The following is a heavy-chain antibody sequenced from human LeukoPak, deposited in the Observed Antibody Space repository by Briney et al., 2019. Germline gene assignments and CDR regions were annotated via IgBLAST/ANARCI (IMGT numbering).Heavy chain of an antibody. CDR2: ISGSGGST. CDR1: GFTLSSYA. D-gene: IGHD2-2*01. V-gene: IGHV3-23*01. J-gene: IGHJ4*02. CDR3: AKRRYCSSTSCSGFDY. Sequence: PGGSLRLSCAASGFTLSSYAMSWVRQAPGKGLEWVSAISGSGGSTHYADSVKGRFTISRDNSKNTLYLQMNSLRAEDTAVYYCAKRRYCSSTSCSGFDYWGQGTLVTVSS.